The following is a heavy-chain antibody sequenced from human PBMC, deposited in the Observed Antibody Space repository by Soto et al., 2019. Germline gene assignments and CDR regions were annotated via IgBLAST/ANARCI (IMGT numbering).Heavy chain of an antibody. CDR3: ARGGAVGFGELYSAFDI. CDR1: GYTFTGYY. D-gene: IGHD3-10*01. V-gene: IGHV1-2*04. J-gene: IGHJ3*02. Sequence: ASVKVSCKASGYTFTGYYMHWVRQAPGQGLEWMGWINPNSGGTNYAQKFQGWVTMTRDTSISTAYMELSRLRSDDTAVYYCARGGAVGFGELYSAFDIWGQGTMVTVSS. CDR2: INPNSGGT.